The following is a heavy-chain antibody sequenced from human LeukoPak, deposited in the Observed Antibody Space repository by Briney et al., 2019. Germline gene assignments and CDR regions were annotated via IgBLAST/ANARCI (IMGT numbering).Heavy chain of an antibody. CDR1: GFTFSAYS. V-gene: IGHV3-48*01. J-gene: IGHJ4*02. D-gene: IGHD5-24*01. CDR2: IGISSGNT. Sequence: PGGSLRLSCAASGFTFSAYSMNCVRQAPGKGLEWISYIGISSGNTKYADSVKGRFTISGDKAKNSLYLQMNSLRVEDTAVYYCARDYKYAFDNWGQGTLVTVSS. CDR3: ARDYKYAFDN.